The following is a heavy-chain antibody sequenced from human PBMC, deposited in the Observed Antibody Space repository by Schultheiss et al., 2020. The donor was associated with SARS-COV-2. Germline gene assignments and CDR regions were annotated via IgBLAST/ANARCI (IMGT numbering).Heavy chain of an antibody. V-gene: IGHV4-61*01. Sequence: SETLSLTCTVSGGSVSSGSYYWSWIRQPPGKGLEWIGYIYNSGSSNNNPSLKSRVTLSLDTSKKQFSLKLSAVTAADTAVYYCARARLTRRIDSWGQGTLVTVSS. D-gene: IGHD6-6*01. CDR1: GGSVSSGSYY. CDR3: ARARLTRRIDS. J-gene: IGHJ4*02. CDR2: IYNSGSS.